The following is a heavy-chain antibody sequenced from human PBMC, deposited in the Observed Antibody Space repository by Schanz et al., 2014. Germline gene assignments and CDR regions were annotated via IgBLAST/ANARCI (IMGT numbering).Heavy chain of an antibody. V-gene: IGHV1-46*03. CDR3: ARDAVDAAAGGNY. CDR2: INPSGGST. CDR1: GYTFTSDS. D-gene: IGHD6-13*01. Sequence: QVQLVQSGAEVKKPGASVKVSCKASGYTFTSDSMHWVRQAPGQGLEWMGMINPSGGSTTYAQKFQGRVTMTRDTSTSTVYMELSSLRSADTSGYYCARDAVDAAAGGNYWGQGTLVTVSS. J-gene: IGHJ4*02.